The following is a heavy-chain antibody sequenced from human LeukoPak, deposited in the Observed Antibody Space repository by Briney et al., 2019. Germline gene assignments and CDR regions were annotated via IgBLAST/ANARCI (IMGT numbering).Heavy chain of an antibody. CDR1: GFTFSSYW. CDR2: INSDGIST. Sequence: GGSLRLSCAASGFTFSSYWMHWVRQAPGKGLVWVSRINSDGISTSYADSVKGRFTISRDSSKNTLFLHMNTLRAEDTAIYYCAKDRTVGASYWYFDLWGRGTLVTVSS. V-gene: IGHV3-74*01. J-gene: IGHJ2*01. D-gene: IGHD1-26*01. CDR3: AKDRTVGASYWYFDL.